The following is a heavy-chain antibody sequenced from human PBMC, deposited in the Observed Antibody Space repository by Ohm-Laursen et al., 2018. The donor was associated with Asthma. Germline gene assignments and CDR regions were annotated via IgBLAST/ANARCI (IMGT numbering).Heavy chain of an antibody. V-gene: IGHV3-48*01. J-gene: IGHJ6*02. CDR3: ARDKPENEVNGYYYGMDV. D-gene: IGHD2-8*01. CDR2: ISKSTRTI. CDR1: GFTFSPYS. Sequence: SLRLSCSASGFTFSPYSMNWVRQAPGKGLEWVSYISKSTRTIKYADSVKGRFTISRDNAKNSLYLQMNSLRAEDTAVYYCARDKPENEVNGYYYGMDVWGQGTTATVSS.